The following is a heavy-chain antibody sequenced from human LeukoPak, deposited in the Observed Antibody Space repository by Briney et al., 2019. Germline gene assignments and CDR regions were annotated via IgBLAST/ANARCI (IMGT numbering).Heavy chain of an antibody. J-gene: IGHJ2*01. V-gene: IGHV4-4*07. CDR3: ARDSPSVAGTGGYFDL. Sequence: SETLSLTCTVSGGSISSYYWSWIRQPAGKGLEWIGRIYTSGSTDYNPSLKSRVTMSVDTSKNQFSLKLSSVTAADTAVYYCARDSPSVAGTGGYFDLWGRGTLVTVSS. CDR2: IYTSGST. D-gene: IGHD6-19*01. CDR1: GGSISSYY.